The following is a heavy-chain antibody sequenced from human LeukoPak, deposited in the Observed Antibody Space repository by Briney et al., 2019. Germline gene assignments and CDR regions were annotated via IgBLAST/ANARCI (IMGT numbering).Heavy chain of an antibody. D-gene: IGHD2-21*01. J-gene: IGHJ4*02. CDR3: ATVAISKSFYY. Sequence: GRSLRLSCAASGFTFSSYAMHWVRQAPGKGLEWVAVISYDGSNKYYADSVKGRFTISRDNSKNTLYLQMNSLRAEDTAVYYCATVAISKSFYYWGQGTLLTVSS. CDR1: GFTFSSYA. CDR2: ISYDGSNK. V-gene: IGHV3-30-3*01.